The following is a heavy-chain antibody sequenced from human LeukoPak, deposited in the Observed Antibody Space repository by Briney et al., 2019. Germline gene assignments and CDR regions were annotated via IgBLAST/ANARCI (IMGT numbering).Heavy chain of an antibody. CDR1: GFTFSSYS. CDR3: ARASDGYHSDY. J-gene: IGHJ4*02. Sequence: GGSLRLSCAASGFTFSSYSMNWVRQAPGKGLEWVSSISSSGDYTYYADSVKGRFTISRDNAKKTLHLQLNSLTVEDTAVYLCARASDGYHSDYWGQGTLVTVSS. V-gene: IGHV3-21*01. D-gene: IGHD5-24*01. CDR2: ISSSGDYT.